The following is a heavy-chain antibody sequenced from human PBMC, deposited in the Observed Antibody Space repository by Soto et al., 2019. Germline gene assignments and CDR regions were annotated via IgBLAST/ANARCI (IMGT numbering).Heavy chain of an antibody. CDR1: GFSLSSDGVG. Sequence: QITLKESGPTLVKPTQTLTLTCTVSGFSLSSDGVGVAWIRQPPGKALEWLALIYWDDDKRYSPSLKTRLTISKDTSKNHVVLTMTNMDPVDTATYYCAPAYGGTSWPNDAFDVWGQGTVVTVSS. D-gene: IGHD6-13*01. V-gene: IGHV2-5*02. J-gene: IGHJ3*01. CDR2: IYWDDDK. CDR3: APAYGGTSWPNDAFDV.